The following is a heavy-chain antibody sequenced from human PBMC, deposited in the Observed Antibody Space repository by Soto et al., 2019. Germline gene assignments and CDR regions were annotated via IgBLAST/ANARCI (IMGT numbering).Heavy chain of an antibody. J-gene: IGHJ4*02. CDR2: ISGSGGST. CDR3: AKYDWELSSASFDN. V-gene: IGHV3-23*01. CDR1: GFTFSSYA. D-gene: IGHD3-16*02. Sequence: GGSLRLSCAASGFTFSSYAMSWVRQAPGKGLEWVSAISGSGGSTYYADSVKGRFTISRDNSKNTLYLQMNSLRAEDTAVYFCAKYDWELSSASFDNWGQGTLVTVSS.